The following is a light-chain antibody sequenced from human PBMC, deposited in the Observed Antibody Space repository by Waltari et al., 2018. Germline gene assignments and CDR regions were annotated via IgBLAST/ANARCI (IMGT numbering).Light chain of an antibody. CDR3: SSYAGSNAV. CDR1: SSDVGGYNY. Sequence: QSALTQPPSASGSPGQSVTISCTGTSSDVGGYNYVSWYQQHPGKAPKLMIYEVSNRPSGVPDRFSGSKSGNTASLTVSGLQAEDEADYYCSSYAGSNAVFGGGTKLTVL. V-gene: IGLV2-8*01. J-gene: IGLJ2*01. CDR2: EVS.